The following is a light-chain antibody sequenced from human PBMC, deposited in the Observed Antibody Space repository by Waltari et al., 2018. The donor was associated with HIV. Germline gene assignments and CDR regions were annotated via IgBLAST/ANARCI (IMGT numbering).Light chain of an antibody. CDR1: SSDVGGYNY. Sequence: QSALTQPASVSGSPGQSITISCTGTSSDVGGYNYVPWYQQHPGKAPKLMIYEVSNRPSGVSNLFSGSKSGNTASLTISGLQAEDEADYYCSSYTSSSNWVFGGGTKLTVL. J-gene: IGLJ3*02. V-gene: IGLV2-14*01. CDR3: SSYTSSSNWV. CDR2: EVS.